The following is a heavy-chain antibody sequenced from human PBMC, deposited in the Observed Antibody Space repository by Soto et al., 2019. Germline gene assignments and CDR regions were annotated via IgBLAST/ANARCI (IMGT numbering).Heavy chain of an antibody. CDR3: ARGPPKGLDIVLMYLKGGLDY. Sequence: SETLSLTCAVYGGSFSGYYWSWIRQPPGKGLEWIGEINHSGSTNYNPSLKSRVTISVDTSKNQFSLKLSSVTAADTAVYYCARGPPKGLDIVLMYLKGGLDYWGQGTLVTVSS. D-gene: IGHD2-8*01. CDR2: INHSGST. J-gene: IGHJ4*02. V-gene: IGHV4-34*01. CDR1: GGSFSGYY.